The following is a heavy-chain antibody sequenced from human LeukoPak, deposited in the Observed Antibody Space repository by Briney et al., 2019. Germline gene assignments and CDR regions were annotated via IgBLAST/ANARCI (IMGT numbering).Heavy chain of an antibody. V-gene: IGHV5-51*01. CDR3: ARRGPKTGYFYFDY. J-gene: IGHJ4*02. CDR1: GYSFTSCG. D-gene: IGHD3-9*01. CDR2: IYPGDSDT. Sequence: LGESLKISCKGSGYSFTSCGIGWVRQMPGKGLEWMGIIYPGDSDTRYSPSFQGQVTISADKSISTAYLQWSSLKASDTAMYYCARRGPKTGYFYFDYWGQGTLVTVSS.